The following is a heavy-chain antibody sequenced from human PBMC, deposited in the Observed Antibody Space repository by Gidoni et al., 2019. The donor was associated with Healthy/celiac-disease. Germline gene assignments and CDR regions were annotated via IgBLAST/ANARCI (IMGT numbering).Heavy chain of an antibody. CDR1: GFTFSSYS. D-gene: IGHD3-22*01. Sequence: EVQLAESGGGLVKPGGSLRRSCAAYGFTFSSYSMNWVRQAPGKGLEWVSSISSSSSYIYYADSVKGLFTISRDNAKNSLYLQMNSLRADDTAVYHCARDLMAHGSSGYVVDFDYWGQGTLVTVSS. CDR3: ARDLMAHGSSGYVVDFDY. V-gene: IGHV3-21*01. CDR2: ISSSSSYI. J-gene: IGHJ4*02.